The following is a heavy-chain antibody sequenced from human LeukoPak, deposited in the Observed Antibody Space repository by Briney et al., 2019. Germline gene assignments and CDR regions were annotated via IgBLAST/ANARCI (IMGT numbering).Heavy chain of an antibody. CDR1: GGSFSGYY. Sequence: SETLSLTCAVYGGSFSGYYWSWIRQPPGKGLEWIGEINHSGSTNYNPSLKSRVTISVDTSKNQFSLKLSSVTAADTAVYYCARRNKVYYDFWSGYHKAVAGPNWFDPWGQGTLVTVSS. J-gene: IGHJ5*02. D-gene: IGHD3-3*01. CDR3: ARRNKVYYDFWSGYHKAVAGPNWFDP. CDR2: INHSGST. V-gene: IGHV4-34*01.